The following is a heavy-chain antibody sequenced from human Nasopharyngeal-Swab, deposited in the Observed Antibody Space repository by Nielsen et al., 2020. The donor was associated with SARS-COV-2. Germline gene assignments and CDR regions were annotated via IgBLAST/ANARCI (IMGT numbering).Heavy chain of an antibody. CDR2: ISVYNGDT. Sequence: WVRQAPGQGLEWMGWISVYNGDTNYAQKLQGRVTITRDTSASTAYMELSSLRSEDTAVYYCARDGDYYGSGSYYPRYYGMDVWGQGTTVTVSS. D-gene: IGHD3-10*01. J-gene: IGHJ6*02. CDR3: ARDGDYYGSGSYYPRYYGMDV. V-gene: IGHV1-18*01.